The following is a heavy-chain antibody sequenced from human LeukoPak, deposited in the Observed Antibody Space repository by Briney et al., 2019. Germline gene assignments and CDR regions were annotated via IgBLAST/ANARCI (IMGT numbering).Heavy chain of an antibody. Sequence: GGSLRLSCAASGFNFNKYDMTWARQAPGKGLEWVSTITGRSDKTYYTDSVRGRFVTSRDNSKDTLSLQKTSLRAEDTALYYCAKGGWLDDLGQGALVTVSS. J-gene: IGHJ4*02. CDR1: GFNFNKYD. CDR3: AKGGWLDD. V-gene: IGHV3-23*01. CDR2: ITGRSDKT. D-gene: IGHD6-19*01.